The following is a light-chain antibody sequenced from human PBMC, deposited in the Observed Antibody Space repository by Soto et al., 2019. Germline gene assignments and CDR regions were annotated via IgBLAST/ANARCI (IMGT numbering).Light chain of an antibody. CDR3: SSFTSSNTWV. V-gene: IGLV2-14*01. Sequence: QSALTQPASVSGSPGQSITISCTGSSSDVGAYDYVSWYQQHPGKAPKFMLYEVSNRPSGLSDRFSGSKSGNTASLTISGLQAEDEADYYCSSFTSSNTWVYGGGTQLTV. J-gene: IGLJ3*02. CDR1: SSDVGAYDY. CDR2: EVS.